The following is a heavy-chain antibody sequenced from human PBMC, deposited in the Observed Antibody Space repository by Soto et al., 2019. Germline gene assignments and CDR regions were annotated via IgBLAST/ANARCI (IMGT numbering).Heavy chain of an antibody. V-gene: IGHV3-7*01. J-gene: IGHJ4*02. CDR2: LDQDGSER. Sequence: EVQLVESGGGLVQPGGSLRLSCAASGFTFSTYWMTWVRRPPGKGLEWVANLDQDGSERYYVDSVRGRFTISRDNAQNPPNPQMKSPGAEDTAVYYCVCGGNFFVYWGQGTLVTVSP. CDR1: GFTFSTYW. CDR3: VCGGNFFVY. D-gene: IGHD3-16*01.